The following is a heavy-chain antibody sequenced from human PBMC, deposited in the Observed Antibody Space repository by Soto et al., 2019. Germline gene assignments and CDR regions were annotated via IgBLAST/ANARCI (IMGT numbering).Heavy chain of an antibody. D-gene: IGHD2-2*01. J-gene: IGHJ6*03. Sequence: PGESLKISCKGSGYSFTSYWIGWVRQMPGKGLEWMGIIYPGDSDTRYSPSFQGQVTISADKSISTAYLQWSSLKASDTAMYYYARQWSQLDAARDYYYMDVWGKGTTVTVSS. CDR2: IYPGDSDT. CDR1: GYSFTSYW. V-gene: IGHV5-51*01. CDR3: ARQWSQLDAARDYYYMDV.